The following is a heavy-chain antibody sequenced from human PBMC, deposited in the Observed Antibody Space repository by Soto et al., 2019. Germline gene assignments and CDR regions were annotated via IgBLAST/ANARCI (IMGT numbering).Heavy chain of an antibody. J-gene: IGHJ1*01. V-gene: IGHV3-53*02. D-gene: IGHD6-19*01. CDR1: GFTVSSNY. Sequence: EVQLVETGGGLIQPGGSLRLSCAASGFTVSSNYMSWVRQAPGKGLDWASVIYSGGSTYYADSGKGRFTISRDNSKNTLYLQMNSLRAEDTAVYYCARVMPEGVAGTPYFQHWGQGTLVTVSS. CDR2: IYSGGST. CDR3: ARVMPEGVAGTPYFQH.